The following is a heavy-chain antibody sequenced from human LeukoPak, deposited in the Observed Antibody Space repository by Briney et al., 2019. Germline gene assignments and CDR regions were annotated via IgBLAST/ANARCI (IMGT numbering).Heavy chain of an antibody. CDR2: ISVGGDAV. J-gene: IGHJ4*02. D-gene: IGHD2-8*02. CDR3: AKVLYSTGSSDS. Sequence: GGSLRLSCVASRSTFSSYAMSWVRQAPGRGLEWISTISVGGDAVYYADSVRGRFSMSRDNSKNTLYLQLRSLRADDSGLYYCAKVLYSTGSSDSWGQGTLVTVSS. CDR1: RSTFSSYA. V-gene: IGHV3-23*01.